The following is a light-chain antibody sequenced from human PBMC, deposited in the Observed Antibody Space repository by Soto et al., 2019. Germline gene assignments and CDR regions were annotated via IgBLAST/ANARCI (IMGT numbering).Light chain of an antibody. J-gene: IGKJ2*02. V-gene: IGKV3-15*01. CDR2: GAS. Sequence: DIVMTQSPAAVSVSPGERATLSCRASQSVGSSVAWYQQKPGQAPRFLMYGASTRAAGVPARFSGSGSGTEFSLTISSLQSEDFAVYYCQHYNTWPPGTFGQGTKLEIK. CDR1: QSVGSS. CDR3: QHYNTWPPGT.